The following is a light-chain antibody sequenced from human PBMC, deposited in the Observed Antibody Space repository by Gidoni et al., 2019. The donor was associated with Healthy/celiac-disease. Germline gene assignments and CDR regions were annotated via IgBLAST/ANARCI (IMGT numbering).Light chain of an antibody. CDR3: QQYGSSWT. V-gene: IGKV3-20*01. CDR1: QSVSSSY. J-gene: IGKJ1*01. CDR2: GAS. Sequence: QSVSSSYLAWYQQKPGQAPRLLIYGASSRATGIPDRFSGRGSGTYFTLTISRLEPEDFAVYYCQQYGSSWTFXQXTKVXIK.